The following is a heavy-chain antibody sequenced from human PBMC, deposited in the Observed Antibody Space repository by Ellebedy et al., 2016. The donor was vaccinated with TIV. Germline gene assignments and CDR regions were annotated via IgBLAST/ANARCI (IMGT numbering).Heavy chain of an antibody. CDR1: GGTFSSYP. V-gene: IGHV1-69*13. J-gene: IGHJ3*02. Sequence: SVTVSCXASGGTFSSYPISWVRQAPGQGLEWMGGIIPIFGTANYAQKFQDRVTITADESTSTAYMELSSLRSEDTAVYYCARGCGGDCYDAFDIWGQGTMVTVSS. D-gene: IGHD2-21*02. CDR2: IIPIFGTA. CDR3: ARGCGGDCYDAFDI.